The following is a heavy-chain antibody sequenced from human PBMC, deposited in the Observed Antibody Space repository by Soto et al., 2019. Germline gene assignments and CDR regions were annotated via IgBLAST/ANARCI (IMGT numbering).Heavy chain of an antibody. Sequence: SVKVSCKASGCTFSSYAISWVRQAPGQGLEWMGGIIPIFGTANYAQKFQGRVTITADESTSTAYMELSSLRSEDTAVYYCARSFRDRYCSSTSCYHWFDPWGQGTLVTVSS. CDR1: GCTFSSYA. V-gene: IGHV1-69*13. D-gene: IGHD2-2*01. CDR3: ARSFRDRYCSSTSCYHWFDP. CDR2: IIPIFGTA. J-gene: IGHJ5*02.